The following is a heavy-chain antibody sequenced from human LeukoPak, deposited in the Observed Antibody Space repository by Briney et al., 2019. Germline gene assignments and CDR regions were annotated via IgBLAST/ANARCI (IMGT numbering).Heavy chain of an antibody. CDR3: ACRPSDIRYYGVFDF. Sequence: GGSLRLSCVGSGFTFSSLWMSWVRQIPGKGLEWAANIKQDGSEVYYVDSVKGRFTISRDNAKNSLYLQMNSLRVEDTAVYYCACRPSDIRYYGVFDFWGQGSLVTVSS. D-gene: IGHD3-10*01. CDR1: GFTFSSLW. J-gene: IGHJ4*02. CDR2: IKQDGSEV. V-gene: IGHV3-7*01.